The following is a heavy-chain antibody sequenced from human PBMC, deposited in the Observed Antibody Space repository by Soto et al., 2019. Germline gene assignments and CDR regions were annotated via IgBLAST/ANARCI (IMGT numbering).Heavy chain of an antibody. CDR2: IYYSGST. D-gene: IGHD2-2*01. CDR3: ASYQQSYAFDI. Sequence: QVQLQESGPGLVKPSQTLSLTCTVSGGSISSGGYYWSWIRQHPGKGLEWIGYIYYSGSTYYNPFLTSRVTISVDTSKLQCSLKLSSVTAADTAVYYCASYQQSYAFDIWGQGTMVTVSS. J-gene: IGHJ3*02. CDR1: GGSISSGGYY. V-gene: IGHV4-31*03.